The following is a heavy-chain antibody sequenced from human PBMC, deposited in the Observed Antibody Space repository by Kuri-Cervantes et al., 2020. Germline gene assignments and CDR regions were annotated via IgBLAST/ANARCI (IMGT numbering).Heavy chain of an antibody. CDR2: IYSGGST. CDR1: GFTFSSYA. J-gene: IGHJ4*02. V-gene: IGHV3-53*01. Sequence: GGSLRLSCAASGFTFSSYAMSWVRQAPGKGLEWVSVIYSGGSTYYADSVKGRFTISRDNSKNTLHLQMNSLRAEDTAVYYCARMGMGSVMVRGVRSHYYFDYWGQGTLVTVSS. D-gene: IGHD3-10*01. CDR3: ARMGMGSVMVRGVRSHYYFDY.